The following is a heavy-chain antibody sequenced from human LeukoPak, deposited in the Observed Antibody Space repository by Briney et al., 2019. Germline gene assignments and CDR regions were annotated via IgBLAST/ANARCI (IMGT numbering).Heavy chain of an antibody. V-gene: IGHV1-8*01. CDR2: MNPNSGNT. D-gene: IGHD1-14*01. J-gene: IGHJ5*02. CDR3: ARAVSMYKVYWFDP. CDR1: RYTFTSYD. Sequence: SVKVSCKASRYTFTSYDINWVRQAAGQGGEWMGWMNPNSGNTGYAQKLHGRVTMTRNTSISTAYLDLSRLTSEDTAVYYCARAVSMYKVYWFDPWGQGTLVTVSS.